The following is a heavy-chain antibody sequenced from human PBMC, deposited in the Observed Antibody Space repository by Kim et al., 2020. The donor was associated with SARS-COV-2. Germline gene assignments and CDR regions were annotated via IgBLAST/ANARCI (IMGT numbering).Heavy chain of an antibody. Sequence: GGSLRLSCAASGFTFSSYGMHWVRQAPGKGLEWVAVIWYDGSNKYYADSVKGRFTISRDNSKNTLYLQMNSLRAEDTAVYYCATPTHHYYGMDVWGQGTTVTVSS. V-gene: IGHV3-33*01. CDR3: ATPTHHYYGMDV. CDR1: GFTFSSYG. CDR2: IWYDGSNK. J-gene: IGHJ6*02.